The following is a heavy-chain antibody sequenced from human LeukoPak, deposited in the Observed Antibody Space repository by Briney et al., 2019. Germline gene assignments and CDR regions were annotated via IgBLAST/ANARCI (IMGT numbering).Heavy chain of an antibody. CDR1: GFTFSDYY. Sequence: PGGSLRLSCAASGFTFSDYYMSWIRQAPGKGLEWVPYISSSGSTIYYADSVRGRFTISRDNAKNSLYLQMNSLRAEDTAVYYCARVPRLSTPPGYWGQGTLVTVSS. V-gene: IGHV3-11*01. CDR2: ISSSGSTI. CDR3: ARVPRLSTPPGY. J-gene: IGHJ4*02. D-gene: IGHD3-16*02.